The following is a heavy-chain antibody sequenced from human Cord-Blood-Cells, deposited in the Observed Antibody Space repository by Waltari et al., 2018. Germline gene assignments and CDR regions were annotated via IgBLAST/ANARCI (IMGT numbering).Heavy chain of an antibody. CDR1: GGPLSSYA. V-gene: IGHV4-59*01. Sequence: VQLQETGPGLVRPPETLSLTCTVSGGPLSSYARSWIRQPPGKGLEWIGYIYYSGSTNYNPSLKSRVTISVDTSKNQFSLKLSSVTAADTAVYYCARGLTAIDYWGQGTLVTVSS. CDR3: ARGLTAIDY. J-gene: IGHJ4*02. CDR2: IYYSGST. D-gene: IGHD2-21*02.